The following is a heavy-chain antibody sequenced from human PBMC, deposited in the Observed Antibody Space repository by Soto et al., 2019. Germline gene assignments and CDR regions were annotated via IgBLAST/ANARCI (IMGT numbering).Heavy chain of an antibody. D-gene: IGHD3-3*01. J-gene: IGHJ6*02. Sequence: ASVKVSCKASGYTFSGYYIHWVRQAPGQGPEWMGWINPNSGDTNYAQKFQGRVTMTRGTSITTAYMELSRLRSDDTAVYYCVRHSGFRGFLECSLDVWGQGPTVTVSS. CDR2: INPNSGDT. CDR1: GYTFSGYY. V-gene: IGHV1-2*02. CDR3: VRHSGFRGFLECSLDV.